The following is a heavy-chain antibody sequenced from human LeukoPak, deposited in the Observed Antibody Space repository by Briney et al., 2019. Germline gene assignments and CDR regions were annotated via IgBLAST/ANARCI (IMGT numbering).Heavy chain of an antibody. CDR3: ARQPAIVGWYFDYYYYYMDV. Sequence: SETLSLTCTVSGGSISSSSYYWGWIRQPPGKGLEWIGSIYYSGSTYYNPPLKSRVTISVDTSKNQFSLKLSSVTAADTAVYYCARQPAIVGWYFDYYYYYMDVWGKGTTVTISS. CDR1: GGSISSSSYY. V-gene: IGHV4-39*01. D-gene: IGHD6-19*01. J-gene: IGHJ6*03. CDR2: IYYSGST.